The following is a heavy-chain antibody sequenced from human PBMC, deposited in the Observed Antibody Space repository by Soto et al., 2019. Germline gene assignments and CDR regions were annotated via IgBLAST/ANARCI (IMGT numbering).Heavy chain of an antibody. CDR2: IYPGGVNI. CDR1: GYSFTSHY. Sequence: ASVKVSCKAIGYSFTSHYMHWVRQAPGQGLEWMGTIYPGGVNIGYAQKFKGRVTISRDIAKNSLYLQMNSLRDEDTAVYYCAREGYPFDYWGQGTLVTVSS. J-gene: IGHJ4*02. CDR3: AREGYPFDY. V-gene: IGHV1-46*01. D-gene: IGHD5-12*01.